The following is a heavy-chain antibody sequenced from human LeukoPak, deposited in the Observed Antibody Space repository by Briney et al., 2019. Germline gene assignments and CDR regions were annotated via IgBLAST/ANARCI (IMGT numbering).Heavy chain of an antibody. J-gene: IGHJ4*02. CDR1: GFTFSSYS. D-gene: IGHD4-23*01. V-gene: IGHV3-21*01. CDR2: ISSSSSYI. CDR3: AREDLHDYGGMKHYFDY. Sequence: PGGSLRLSCAASGFTFSSYSMNWVRQAPGKGLEWVSSISSSSSYIYYADSVKGRFTISRDNAKNSLYLQMNSLRAEDTAVYYCAREDLHDYGGMKHYFDYWGQGTLVTVPS.